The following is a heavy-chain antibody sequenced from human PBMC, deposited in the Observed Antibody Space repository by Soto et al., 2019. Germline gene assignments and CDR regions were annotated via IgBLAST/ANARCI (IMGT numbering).Heavy chain of an antibody. CDR2: IIPIIGIA. Sequence: ASVKVSCKASGGTFSSYTISWVRQAPGQRLEWMGRIIPIIGIANYAQKFQGRVTITRDTSASTAYMELSSLRSEDTAVYYCARVYSYGYHDAFDIWGQGTMVTVSS. CDR1: GGTFSSYT. V-gene: IGHV1-69*02. D-gene: IGHD5-18*01. J-gene: IGHJ3*02. CDR3: ARVYSYGYHDAFDI.